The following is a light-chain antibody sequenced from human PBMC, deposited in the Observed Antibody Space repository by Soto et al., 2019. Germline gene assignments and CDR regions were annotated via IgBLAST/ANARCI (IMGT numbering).Light chain of an antibody. Sequence: DIQLTQSPSFLSASVGDRVTITCRASQGISSYLAWYQQKPGKAPKLLIYAASTLQSGVPSRFSGSGSETEFTLTISSLQPEDFATYYCQQLNSYPAFTFGPGTKVDIK. CDR2: AAS. CDR1: QGISSY. V-gene: IGKV1-9*01. CDR3: QQLNSYPAFT. J-gene: IGKJ3*01.